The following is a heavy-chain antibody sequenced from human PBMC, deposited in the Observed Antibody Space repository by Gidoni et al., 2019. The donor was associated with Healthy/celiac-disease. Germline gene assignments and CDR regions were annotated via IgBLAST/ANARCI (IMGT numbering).Heavy chain of an antibody. V-gene: IGHV3-33*01. CDR3: ARDGGQQLVQALDY. CDR2: IWYDGSNK. Sequence: QVQLVESGGGVVQPGRSLRLSCAASGFTFSSYGMHWVRQAPGKGLEWVAVIWYDGSNKYYADSVKGRFTISRDNSKNTLYLQMNSLRAEDTAVYYCARDGGQQLVQALDYWGQGTLVTVSS. CDR1: GFTFSSYG. D-gene: IGHD6-13*01. J-gene: IGHJ4*02.